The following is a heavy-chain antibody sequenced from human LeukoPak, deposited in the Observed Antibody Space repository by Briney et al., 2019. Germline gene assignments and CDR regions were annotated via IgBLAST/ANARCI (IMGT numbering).Heavy chain of an antibody. D-gene: IGHD6-13*01. CDR2: VSGSGSST. J-gene: IGHJ5*02. CDR3: AREGSCWNLDWFDP. Sequence: GGSLRHSCAGSGFTFTNYAMSWVRQAPGTGLQWVSTVSGSGSSTYYADSVKGRFTISRDNSKNTLYLQMNSLRAEDTAVYYCAREGSCWNLDWFDPWGQGTLVTVSS. V-gene: IGHV3-23*01. CDR1: GFTFTNYA.